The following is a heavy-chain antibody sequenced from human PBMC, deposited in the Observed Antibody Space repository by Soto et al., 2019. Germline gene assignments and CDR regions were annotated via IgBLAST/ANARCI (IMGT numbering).Heavy chain of an antibody. D-gene: IGHD5-18*01. CDR2: IYWDDDE. Sequence: QITLKESGPTLVKPTQTLTLTCTFSGFSLNTRGVGVGWIRQPPGKALEWLALIYWDDDEGYSPSLRSRLTITTDTSKTKVVLTMTHMDPVDSATYYCAHRPPGYSYHFDYWGQGTLVTVSS. J-gene: IGHJ4*02. CDR1: GFSLNTRGVG. CDR3: AHRPPGYSYHFDY. V-gene: IGHV2-5*02.